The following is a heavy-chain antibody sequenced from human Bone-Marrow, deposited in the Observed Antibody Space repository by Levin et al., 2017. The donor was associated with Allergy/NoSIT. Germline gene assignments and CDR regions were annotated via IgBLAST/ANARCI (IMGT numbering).Heavy chain of an antibody. CDR2: ISRDGNSI. CDR1: GFTFSSYW. Sequence: AGGSLRLSCAASGFTFSSYWIHWLRYVPGKGLVWVSRISRDGNSITYADSVKGRFTISRDNAQNTLYLQMNSLRVEDTAVYYCARDGGSSCCYGLDVWGQGTTVTVSS. CDR3: ARDGGSSCCYGLDV. D-gene: IGHD3-16*01. J-gene: IGHJ6*02. V-gene: IGHV3-74*03.